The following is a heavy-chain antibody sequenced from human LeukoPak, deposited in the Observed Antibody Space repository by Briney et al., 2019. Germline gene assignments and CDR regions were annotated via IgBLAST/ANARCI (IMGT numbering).Heavy chain of an antibody. D-gene: IGHD3-22*01. CDR1: GFTFSSYA. Sequence: GGSLRLSCAASGFTFSSYAMSWVRQAPGKGLEWVSSINYSGGSTFYADSVKGRFAISGDNSDNTLYLQVNSLRAEDTAVYYRAQRPSSDWAWGQGALVIVSS. V-gene: IGHV3-23*01. CDR2: INYSGGST. CDR3: AQRPSSDWA. J-gene: IGHJ5*02.